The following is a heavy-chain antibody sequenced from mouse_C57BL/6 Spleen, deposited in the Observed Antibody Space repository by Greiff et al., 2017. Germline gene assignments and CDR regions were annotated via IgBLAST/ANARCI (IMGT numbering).Heavy chain of an antibody. J-gene: IGHJ3*01. CDR1: GFTFSDYG. Sequence: EVQVVESGGGLVKPGGSLKLSCAASGFTFSDYGMHWVRQAPEKGLEWVAYISSGSSTIYYADTVKGRFTISRDNAKNTLFLQMTSLGSEDTAMYYCARDYGSSLFAYWGQGTLVTVSA. CDR3: ARDYGSSLFAY. V-gene: IGHV5-17*01. D-gene: IGHD1-1*01. CDR2: ISSGSSTI.